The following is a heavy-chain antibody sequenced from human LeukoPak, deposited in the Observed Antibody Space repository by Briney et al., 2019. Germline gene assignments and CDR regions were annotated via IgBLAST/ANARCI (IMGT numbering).Heavy chain of an antibody. V-gene: IGHV4-59*12. J-gene: IGHJ3*02. CDR1: GGSISSYY. CDR2: IYYSGST. CDR3: ARGWGDGYLVSDAFDI. D-gene: IGHD5-24*01. Sequence: SETLSLTCTVSGGSISSYYWSWIRQPPGKGLEWIGYIYYSGSTNYNPSLKSRVTISVDTSKNQFSLKLSSVTAADTAVYYCARGWGDGYLVSDAFDIWGQGTMVTVSS.